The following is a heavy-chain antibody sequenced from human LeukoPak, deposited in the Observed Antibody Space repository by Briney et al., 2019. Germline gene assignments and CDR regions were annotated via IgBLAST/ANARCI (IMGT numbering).Heavy chain of an antibody. CDR1: GGSISSSSW. Sequence: SETLSLTCAVSGGSISSSSWWTWVRQSPGKGLEWIGEVLHSGSTNYNPSLKSRVTISVDKSKNQFSLKLNSVTAADTAVYYCARSSSGTYLDYWGLGTLVTVSS. J-gene: IGHJ4*02. V-gene: IGHV4-4*02. CDR3: ARSSSGTYLDY. D-gene: IGHD5-12*01. CDR2: VLHSGST.